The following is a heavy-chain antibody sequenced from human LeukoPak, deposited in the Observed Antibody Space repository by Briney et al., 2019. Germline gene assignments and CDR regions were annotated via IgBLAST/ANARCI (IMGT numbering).Heavy chain of an antibody. V-gene: IGHV1-46*01. Sequence: SVKVSCKASGYTFTSYYMHWVRQAPGQGLEWMGIINPSGGSTSYAQKFQGRVTMTRDMSTSTVYMELSSLRSEDTAVYYCARDYTHGDYGTDYYYYYYMDVWGKGTTVTVSS. J-gene: IGHJ6*03. D-gene: IGHD4-17*01. CDR1: GYTFTSYY. CDR3: ARDYTHGDYGTDYYYYYYMDV. CDR2: INPSGGST.